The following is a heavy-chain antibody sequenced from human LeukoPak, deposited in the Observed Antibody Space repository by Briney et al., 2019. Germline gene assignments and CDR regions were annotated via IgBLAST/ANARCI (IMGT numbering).Heavy chain of an antibody. V-gene: IGHV3-30*04. CDR3: ARSQRRAMVCWFDP. CDR2: ISYDGSNK. CDR1: GFTFNSYA. D-gene: IGHD5-18*01. J-gene: IGHJ5*02. Sequence: PGRSLRLSCAASGFTFNSYAMHWVRQAPGKGLEWVAVISYDGSNKYYADSVKGRFTISRDNSKNTLYLQMNSLRAEDTAVYYCARSQRRAMVCWFDPWGQGTLVTVSS.